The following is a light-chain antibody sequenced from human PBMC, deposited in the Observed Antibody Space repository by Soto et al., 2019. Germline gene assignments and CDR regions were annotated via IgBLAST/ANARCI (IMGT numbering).Light chain of an antibody. Sequence: DIVMTQSPATLSVSRGERATLSCRANQPISSNVAWYQQKPGQAPRLLIYGASTRATGIPDRFSGSGSGTEFTLTISSLQSEDFAVYYCQHYNNWLGAFGGGTKVDIK. CDR1: QPISSN. CDR3: QHYNNWLGA. V-gene: IGKV3-15*01. J-gene: IGKJ4*01. CDR2: GAS.